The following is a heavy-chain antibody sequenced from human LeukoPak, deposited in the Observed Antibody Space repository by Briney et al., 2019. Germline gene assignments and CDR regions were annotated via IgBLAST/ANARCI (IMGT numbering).Heavy chain of an antibody. J-gene: IGHJ5*01. CDR3: VRGGTYWTVS. Sequence: GGSLRLSCAASGFVFSASYMSWVRQAPGKGLEWVATIKPDGSEKYHVDSVSGRFTISRDNTNDSLLLQMNSLRVDDTAVYYCVRGGTYWTVSWGQGTLVNVS. V-gene: IGHV3-7*01. CDR1: GFVFSASY. CDR2: IKPDGSEK.